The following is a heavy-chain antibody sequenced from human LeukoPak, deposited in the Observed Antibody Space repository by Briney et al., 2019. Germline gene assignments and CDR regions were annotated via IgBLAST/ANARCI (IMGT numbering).Heavy chain of an antibody. J-gene: IGHJ4*02. CDR3: AREIFGSGRYPDY. D-gene: IGHD3-10*01. CDR1: GFTFSTYA. Sequence: PGRSLRLSCAASGFTFSTYAMHWVRQAPGKGLEWVARIWNDASHTFYTDSVTGRFTISRDNSKITVYLKTNSLEGEDTAVYYCAREIFGSGRYPDYWGQGTLVTVSS. V-gene: IGHV3-33*01. CDR2: IWNDASHT.